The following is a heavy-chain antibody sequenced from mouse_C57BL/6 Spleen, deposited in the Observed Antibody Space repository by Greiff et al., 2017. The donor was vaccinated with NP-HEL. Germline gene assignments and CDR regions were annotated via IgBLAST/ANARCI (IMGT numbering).Heavy chain of an antibody. CDR3: ARRFITTVVATDYFDV. CDR2: IDPSDSET. Sequence: QVQLQQPGAELVRPGSSVKLSCKASGYTFTSYWLHWVKQRPIQGLEWIGNIDPSDSETHYNQKFKDKATLTVDKSSSTAYMQLSSLTSEDSAVYYCARRFITTVVATDYFDVWGTGTTVTVSS. CDR1: GYTFTSYW. J-gene: IGHJ1*03. V-gene: IGHV1-52*01. D-gene: IGHD1-1*01.